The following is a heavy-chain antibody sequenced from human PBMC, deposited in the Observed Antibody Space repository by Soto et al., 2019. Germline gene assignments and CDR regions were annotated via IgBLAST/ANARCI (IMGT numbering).Heavy chain of an antibody. J-gene: IGHJ4*02. CDR3: ARGGGIVGVTATYDH. V-gene: IGHV1-46*03. CDR2: INPSGGYT. Sequence: ASVKVSCKASGYTFSSYYMNWVRQAPGQGLEWLGIINPSGGYTTYAQRFLGRVTMTSDTSTSTVHMELGSLTSEDTAVYYCARGGGIVGVTATYDHGGQGTLVTVS. CDR1: GYTFSSYY. D-gene: IGHD2-21*02.